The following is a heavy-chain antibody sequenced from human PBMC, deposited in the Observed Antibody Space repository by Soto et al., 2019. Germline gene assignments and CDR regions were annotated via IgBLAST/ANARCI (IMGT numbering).Heavy chain of an antibody. Sequence: SETLSLTCTVYGGSISGYYWSWVRQPAGKGLEWVGRIYSDGTTNYSPSLKSRVTMSLDTSKDQFSLHLNSVAAADTAVYYCSRVGCSNSKCYTRGMDVWGQGTTVTVSS. V-gene: IGHV4-4*07. CDR3: SRVGCSNSKCYTRGMDV. CDR1: GGSISGYY. D-gene: IGHD2-2*01. J-gene: IGHJ6*02. CDR2: IYSDGTT.